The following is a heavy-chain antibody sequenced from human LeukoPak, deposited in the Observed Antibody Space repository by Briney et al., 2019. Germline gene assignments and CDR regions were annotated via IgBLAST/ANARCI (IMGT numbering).Heavy chain of an antibody. V-gene: IGHV3-21*01. CDR1: GFTFSSYS. D-gene: IGHD3-10*01. CDR2: ISSSSSYI. Sequence: GGSLRLSCAASGFTFSSYSMNWVRQAPGRGLEWVSSISSSSSYIYYADSVKGRFTISRDDAQNSLYLQMTSLRAEDTAVYYCASAYGSGSSYWGQGTLVTVSS. CDR3: ASAYGSGSSY. J-gene: IGHJ4*02.